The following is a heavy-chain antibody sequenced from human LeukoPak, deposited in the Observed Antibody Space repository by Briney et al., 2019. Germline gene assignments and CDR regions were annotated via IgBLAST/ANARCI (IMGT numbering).Heavy chain of an antibody. CDR3: ATGSRSVLPWFGEFDY. J-gene: IGHJ4*02. D-gene: IGHD3-10*01. CDR1: GYTLTELS. CDR2: FDPEDGET. V-gene: IGHV1-24*01. Sequence: ASVKVSCKVSGYTLTELSMHWVRQAPGKGLEWMGGFDPEDGETIYAQKFQGRVTMTEDISTDTAYMELSSLRSEDTAVYYCATGSRSVLPWFGEFDYWGQGTLVTVSS.